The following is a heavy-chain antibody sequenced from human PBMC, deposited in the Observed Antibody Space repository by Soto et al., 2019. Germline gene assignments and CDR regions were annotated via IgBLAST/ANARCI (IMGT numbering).Heavy chain of an antibody. CDR1: GCSINSGGYY. V-gene: IGHV4-31*03. D-gene: IGHD6-13*01. CDR2: ISYSGSA. CDR3: ARPATPGRQEGYFQH. Sequence: QVQLQESGPGLVKPSQTLSLTCTVSGCSINSGGYYWSWIRQHPGEGLEWIGYISYSGSAYYNPSLKGRVTISIDTSKNPFSLNLSSFTAADTAVYYCARPATPGRQEGYFQHWGQGTLVTVSS. J-gene: IGHJ1*01.